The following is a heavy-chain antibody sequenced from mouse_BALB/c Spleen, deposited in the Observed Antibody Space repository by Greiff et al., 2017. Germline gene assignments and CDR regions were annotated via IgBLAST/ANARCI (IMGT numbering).Heavy chain of an antibody. CDR3: ARYDYDDGEGGVD. J-gene: IGHJ3*01. D-gene: IGHD2-4*01. CDR2: ISYSGST. V-gene: IGHV3-2*02. Sequence: VQLKQSGPGLVKPSQSLSLTCTVTGYSITSDYAWHWIRQFPGNKLEWMGYISYSGSTSYNPSLKSRISITRDTSKNQFFLQLNSVTTEDTATYYCARYDYDDGEGGVDWGQGTLVTVSA. CDR1: GYSITSDYA.